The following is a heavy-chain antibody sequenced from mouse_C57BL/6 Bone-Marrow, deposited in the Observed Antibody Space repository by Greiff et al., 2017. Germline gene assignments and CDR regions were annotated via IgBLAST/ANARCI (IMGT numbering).Heavy chain of an antibody. D-gene: IGHD2-3*01. Sequence: EVMLVESEGGLVQPGSSMKLSCTASGFTFSDYYMAWVRQVPEKGLEWVANINYDGSSTYYLDSLKSRFIISRDNAKNILYLQMSSLKSEDTATYYCARGYDGYYLRLDYWGQGTSVTVSS. CDR2: INYDGSST. CDR1: GFTFSDYY. CDR3: ARGYDGYYLRLDY. J-gene: IGHJ4*01. V-gene: IGHV5-16*01.